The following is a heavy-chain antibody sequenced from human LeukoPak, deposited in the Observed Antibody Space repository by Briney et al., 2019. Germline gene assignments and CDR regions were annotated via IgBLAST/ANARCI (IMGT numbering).Heavy chain of an antibody. CDR1: GYTFTSYD. D-gene: IGHD3-10*01. V-gene: IGHV1-8*01. CDR2: MNPNSGNT. CDR3: ARFRAYYGSGSYGDWFDP. Sequence: APVKVSCKASGYTFTSYDINWVRQATGQGLEWMGWMNPNSGNTGYAQKFQGRVTMTRNTSISTAYMELSSMRSEDTAVYYCARFRAYYGSGSYGDWFDPWGQGTLVTVSS. J-gene: IGHJ5*02.